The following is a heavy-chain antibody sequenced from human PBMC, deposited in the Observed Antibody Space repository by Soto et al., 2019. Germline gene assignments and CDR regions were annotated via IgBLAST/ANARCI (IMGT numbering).Heavy chain of an antibody. CDR3: ARDRVVRGVIPNYYYYGMDV. CDR2: IIPIFGTA. Sequence: QVQLVQSGAEVKKPGSSVKVSCKASGGTFSSYAISWVRQAPGQGLEWMGGIIPIFGTANYAQTFQGRVTITADESTSTAYMELSSLRSEDTAVYYCARDRVVRGVIPNYYYYGMDVWGQGTTVTVSS. V-gene: IGHV1-69*12. D-gene: IGHD3-10*01. J-gene: IGHJ6*02. CDR1: GGTFSSYA.